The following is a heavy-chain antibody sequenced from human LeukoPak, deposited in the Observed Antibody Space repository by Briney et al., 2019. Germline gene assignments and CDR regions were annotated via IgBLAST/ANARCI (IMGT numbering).Heavy chain of an antibody. J-gene: IGHJ4*02. V-gene: IGHV4-34*01. Sequence: SETLSLTCAVYGGSFSGYYWSWIRQPPGKGLEWIGEINHSGSTNYNPSLKSRVTISVDKSKNQFSLKLSSVTAADTAVCYCARTRYYDSSGYYLGYWGQGTLVTVSS. CDR1: GGSFSGYY. CDR3: ARTRYYDSSGYYLGY. D-gene: IGHD3-22*01. CDR2: INHSGST.